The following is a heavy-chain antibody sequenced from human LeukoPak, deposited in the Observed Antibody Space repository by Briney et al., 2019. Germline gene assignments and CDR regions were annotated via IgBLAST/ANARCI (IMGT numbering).Heavy chain of an antibody. J-gene: IGHJ4*02. CDR3: AREYATVTTPYFDY. CDR1: GGSISSGGYY. Sequence: TSETLSLTCTVSGGSISSGGYYWNWIRQHPGKGLEWIGYIYYSGSTYYNPSLKSRVTISVDTSKNQFSLKLSSVTAADTAVYYCAREYATVTTPYFDYWGQGTLVTVSS. D-gene: IGHD4-17*01. CDR2: IYYSGST. V-gene: IGHV4-31*03.